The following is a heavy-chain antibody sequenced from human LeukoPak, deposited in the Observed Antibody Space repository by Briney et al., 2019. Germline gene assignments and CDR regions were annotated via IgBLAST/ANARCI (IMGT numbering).Heavy chain of an antibody. V-gene: IGHV4-34*01. D-gene: IGHD7-27*01. CDR1: GGSFSGYY. Sequence: SETLSLTCAVYGGSFSGYYWSWIRQPPGKGLEWIGEINHSGSTDYNPSLKSRVTISVDTSKNQFSLKLASVSAADTAVYYGAMNNWGLAYWGQGTLVTVSS. CDR2: INHSGST. J-gene: IGHJ4*02. CDR3: AMNNWGLAY.